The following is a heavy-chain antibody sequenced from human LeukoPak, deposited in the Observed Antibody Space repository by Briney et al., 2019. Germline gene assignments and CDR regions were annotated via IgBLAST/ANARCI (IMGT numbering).Heavy chain of an antibody. J-gene: IGHJ5*02. V-gene: IGHV4-34*01. CDR2: INHSGST. CDR1: GGSLSGYY. CDR3: ARGLGYSSSWYYNWFDP. Sequence: SVTLSLTCAVYGGSLSGYYWSWIRQPPGKGLEWIGEINHSGSTNYNPSLKSRVTISVDTSKNQFSLKLSSVTAADTAVYYCARGLGYSSSWYYNWFDPWGQGTLVTVSS. D-gene: IGHD6-13*01.